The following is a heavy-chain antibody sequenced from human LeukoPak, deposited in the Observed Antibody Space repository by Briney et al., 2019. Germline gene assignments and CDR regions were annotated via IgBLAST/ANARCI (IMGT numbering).Heavy chain of an antibody. J-gene: IGHJ4*02. Sequence: PGGSLRLSCAASGFTFSSYEMNWVRQAPGKGLEWVANIKHDGSEKYYVDSVKGRFTISRDNAKDSLYLQMSSLRAQDTAVYYCARANSLGYWGQGTLVTVSS. CDR1: GFTFSSYE. CDR3: ARANSLGY. V-gene: IGHV3-7*01. D-gene: IGHD2/OR15-2a*01. CDR2: IKHDGSEK.